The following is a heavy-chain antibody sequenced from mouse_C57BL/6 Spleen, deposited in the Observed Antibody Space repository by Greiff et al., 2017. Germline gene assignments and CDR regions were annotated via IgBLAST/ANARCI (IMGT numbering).Heavy chain of an antibody. Sequence: VQLKESGAELVRPGASVKLSCTASGFNIKDDYMHWVKQRPEQGLEWIGWIDPENGDTEYASKFQGKATITADTSSNTAYLQLSSLTSEDTAVYYCTTKGSHWYFDVWGTGTTVTVSS. J-gene: IGHJ1*03. CDR2: IDPENGDT. D-gene: IGHD1-1*02. CDR3: TTKGSHWYFDV. CDR1: GFNIKDDY. V-gene: IGHV14-4*01.